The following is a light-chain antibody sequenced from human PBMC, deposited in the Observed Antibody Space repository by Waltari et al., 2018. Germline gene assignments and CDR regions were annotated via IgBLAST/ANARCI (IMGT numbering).Light chain of an antibody. J-gene: IGLJ3*02. Sequence: QSALTQPASVSGSPGLSITISCTGTSSDVGSYNFVSWYQQNPGKAPNLMIYDVTQRPAWVSNRFSGSKSGNTATLTISGLQAGDEADYYCCSYASTTWVFGGGTRLTVL. V-gene: IGLV2-23*02. CDR3: CSYASTTWV. CDR2: DVT. CDR1: SSDVGSYNF.